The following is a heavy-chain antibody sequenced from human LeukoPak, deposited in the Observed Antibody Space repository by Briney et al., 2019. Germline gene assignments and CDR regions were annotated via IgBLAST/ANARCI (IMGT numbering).Heavy chain of an antibody. CDR3: ASEKQGLDI. CDR1: GESFSHYY. J-gene: IGHJ3*02. CDR2: IYHSGST. Sequence: SETLSLTCDVNGESFSHYYWGWIRQPPGKGLEWIGSIYHSGSTYYNPSLKSRVTISVDTSKNQFSLKLSSVTAADTAVYYCASEKQGLDIWGQGTMVTVSS. V-gene: IGHV4-38-2*01.